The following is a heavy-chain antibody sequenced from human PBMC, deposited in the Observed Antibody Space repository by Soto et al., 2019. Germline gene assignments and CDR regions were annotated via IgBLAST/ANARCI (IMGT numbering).Heavy chain of an antibody. D-gene: IGHD6-13*01. J-gene: IGHJ4*02. CDR3: ARYRREAVAGYTLDN. CDR1: GCSISSNY. Sequence: PSATLSLTWTSSGCSISSNYWTWVWQPPGKGLEWIGYVYSSGSTNYNPSLKSRVTISEDTSKSQFSLKVNSMTAADTAVYYCARYRREAVAGYTLDNWGQGILVNASS. CDR2: VYSSGST. V-gene: IGHV4-59*07.